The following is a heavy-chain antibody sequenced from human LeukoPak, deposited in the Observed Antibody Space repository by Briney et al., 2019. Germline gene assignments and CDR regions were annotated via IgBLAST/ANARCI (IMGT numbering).Heavy chain of an antibody. V-gene: IGHV4-61*02. J-gene: IGHJ4*02. D-gene: IGHD3-16*02. CDR2: IYTSGST. CDR3: ARNYYDYVWGSYRYTFDY. CDR1: GGSISSGSYY. Sequence: PSQTLSLTCTVSGGSISSGSYYWSWIRQPAGKGLEWIGRIYTSGSTNYNPSLKSRVTMSVDTSKNQFSLKLSSVTAADTAVYYCARNYYDYVWGSYRYTFDYWGQGTLVTVSS.